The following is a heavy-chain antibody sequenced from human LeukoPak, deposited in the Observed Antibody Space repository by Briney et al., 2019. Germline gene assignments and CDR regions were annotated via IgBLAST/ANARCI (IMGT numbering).Heavy chain of an antibody. J-gene: IGHJ4*02. D-gene: IGHD3-22*01. Sequence: ASVKVSCKASGGTFSSYAISWVRQAPGQGLEWMGRIIPILGIANYAQKFQGRVTITADKSTSTAYMELSSLRSEDTAVYYCARDRVYYDSSGYWDYWGQGTLVTVSS. CDR3: ARDRVYYDSSGYWDY. CDR2: IIPILGIA. V-gene: IGHV1-69*04. CDR1: GGTFSSYA.